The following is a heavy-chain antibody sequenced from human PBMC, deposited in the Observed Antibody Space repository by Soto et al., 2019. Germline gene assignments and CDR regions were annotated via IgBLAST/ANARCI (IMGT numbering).Heavy chain of an antibody. V-gene: IGHV5-51*01. Sequence: GESLKISCTGSGYNFTSYWNGRVLQMPGKGLEWMGIIFPGESDTRYSPSFQGQVTISADRAISTAYLQWSSLKASDTAMHYCVRLFSGYDHYYYDYGMDVWGLGTTVTVFS. CDR3: VRLFSGYDHYYYDYGMDV. J-gene: IGHJ6*02. CDR1: GYNFTSYW. D-gene: IGHD5-12*01. CDR2: IFPGESDT.